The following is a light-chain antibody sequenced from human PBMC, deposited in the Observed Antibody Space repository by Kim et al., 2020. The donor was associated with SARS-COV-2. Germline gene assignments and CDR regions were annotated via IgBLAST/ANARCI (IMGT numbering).Light chain of an antibody. Sequence: TISCTRRSGNIADNDVQWYQQRPGGAPVTVIFEDNQRPSGVPDRFSGSIDRSSNSASLTISGLRTEDEAEYYCQSYDMNDNTIQVFGGGTQLTVL. CDR2: EDN. CDR1: SGNIADND. J-gene: IGLJ3*02. V-gene: IGLV6-57*03. CDR3: QSYDMNDNTIQV.